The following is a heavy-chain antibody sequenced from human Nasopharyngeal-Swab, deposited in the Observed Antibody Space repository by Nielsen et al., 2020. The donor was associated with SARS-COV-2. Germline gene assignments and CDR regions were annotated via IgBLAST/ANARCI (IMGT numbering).Heavy chain of an antibody. CDR3: ARGPWAYYYDPGLDY. CDR2: IYYSGST. D-gene: IGHD3-22*01. Sequence: SETLSLTCTVSGGSISSYYWSWIRQPPGKGLEWIGYIYYSGSTNYNPFLKSRVTISVDTSKNQFSLKLSSVTAADTAVYYCARGPWAYYYDPGLDYWGQGTLVTVSS. J-gene: IGHJ4*02. CDR1: GGSISSYY. V-gene: IGHV4-59*01.